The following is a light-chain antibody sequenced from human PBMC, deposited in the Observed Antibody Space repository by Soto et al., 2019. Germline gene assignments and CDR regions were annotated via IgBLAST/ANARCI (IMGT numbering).Light chain of an antibody. J-gene: IGKJ2*01. Sequence: EIVMTQSPASLSVSPGDGATLSCRASQSVASNVAWYQQKPGQGPRLLIHGASTRAAGVPARFSGSGSATDFTLTISSLQSEDFAVYYCQQYHNWPPQYTFGQVTKLQIK. CDR3: QQYHNWPPQYT. CDR2: GAS. CDR1: QSVASN. V-gene: IGKV3-15*01.